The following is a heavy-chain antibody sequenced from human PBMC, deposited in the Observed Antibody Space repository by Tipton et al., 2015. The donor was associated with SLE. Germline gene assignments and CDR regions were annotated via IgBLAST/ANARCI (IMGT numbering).Heavy chain of an antibody. D-gene: IGHD3-22*01. CDR2: IKQDGSEK. Sequence: SLRLSCAASGFTFSNYWMSWVRQAPGKGLEWVANIKQDGSEKYYVDSVKGRFTISRDNAKNSLYLQMNSLRAEDTAVYYCARDSDYYDSSSLDYWGQGTLVTVSS. CDR1: GFTFSNYW. J-gene: IGHJ4*02. CDR3: ARDSDYYDSSSLDY. V-gene: IGHV3-7*05.